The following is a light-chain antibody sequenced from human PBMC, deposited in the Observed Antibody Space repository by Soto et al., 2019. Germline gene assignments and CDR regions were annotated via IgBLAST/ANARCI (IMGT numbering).Light chain of an antibody. Sequence: PGERATLSCRASQSVSSSYLAWYQQKPGQPPRLLIYGAFSRAAGVPDRFSGSGSGTDFTLTISRLEPEDFAVYYCQQYDSSPRTFGQGTKVDSK. CDR3: QQYDSSPRT. CDR2: GAF. J-gene: IGKJ1*01. CDR1: QSVSSSY. V-gene: IGKV3-20*01.